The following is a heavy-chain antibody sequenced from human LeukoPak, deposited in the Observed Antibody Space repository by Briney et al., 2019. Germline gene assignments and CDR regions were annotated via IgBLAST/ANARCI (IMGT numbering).Heavy chain of an antibody. Sequence: PSETLSLTCTVSGGSISSSSYYWGWIRQPPGKGLEWIGSDYYSGSTYYHPSLKSRVTISVDTSKNQFSLKLSSVTAADTAVYYCARDLGGYPFFMDVWGRGTTVIVSS. CDR3: ARDLGGYPFFMDV. V-gene: IGHV4-39*07. D-gene: IGHD2-15*01. CDR1: GGSISSSSYY. J-gene: IGHJ6*03. CDR2: DYYSGST.